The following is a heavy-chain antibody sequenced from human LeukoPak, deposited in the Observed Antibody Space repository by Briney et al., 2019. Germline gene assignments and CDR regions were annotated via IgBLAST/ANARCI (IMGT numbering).Heavy chain of an antibody. CDR1: GFTFSSYG. D-gene: IGHD3-10*01. CDR3: ARGRILWFGELSSHYGMDV. V-gene: IGHV3-30*03. J-gene: IGHJ6*04. CDR2: ISYDGSNK. Sequence: QPGGSLRLSCAASGFTFSSYGMHWVRQAPGKGLEWVAVISYDGSNKYYADSVKGRFTISRDNSKNTLYLQMNSLRAEDTAVYYCARGRILWFGELSSHYGMDVWGKGTTVTVSS.